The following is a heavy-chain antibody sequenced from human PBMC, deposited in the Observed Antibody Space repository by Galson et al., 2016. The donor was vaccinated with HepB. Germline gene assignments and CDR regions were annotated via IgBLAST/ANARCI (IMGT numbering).Heavy chain of an antibody. J-gene: IGHJ4*02. Sequence: SLRLSCAASGFTFSRYAMSWVRQAPGKGLEWVSVISGSGGSTYYADSVKGRFTVSRDNSKNTLYLQMNSLRVEDTAVYYCARISFEEWNYFDYWGQGIQVTVSS. V-gene: IGHV3-23*01. D-gene: IGHD3-16*01. CDR2: ISGSGGST. CDR1: GFTFSRYA. CDR3: ARISFEEWNYFDY.